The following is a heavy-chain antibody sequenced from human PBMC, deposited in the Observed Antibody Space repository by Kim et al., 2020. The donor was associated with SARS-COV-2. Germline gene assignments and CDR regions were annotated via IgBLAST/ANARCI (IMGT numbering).Heavy chain of an antibody. CDR2: XKSKTNGGTT. CDR1: GFTFSNAW. Sequence: GGSLRLSCAASGFTFSNAWMTWVRQAPGKGLEWVGRXKSKTNGGTTEYAAPVKGXFTIXXNDSXXTLXXQMNSXRTEXTAVYYCTTDQVLCXXSIAXAGXXXGGFSXLWGXGTLVTVSS. CDR3: TTDQVLCXXSIAXAGXXXGGFSXL. D-gene: IGHD6-13*01. J-gene: IGHJ2*01. V-gene: IGHV3-15*01.